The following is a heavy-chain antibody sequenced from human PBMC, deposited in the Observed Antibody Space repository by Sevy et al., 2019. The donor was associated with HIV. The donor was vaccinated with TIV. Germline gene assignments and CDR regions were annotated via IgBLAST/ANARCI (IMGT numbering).Heavy chain of an antibody. CDR3: GSPSIAVAGTGFEPYYYYGMDV. CDR1: GYSFTSYW. Sequence: GESLKISCKGSGYSFTSYWIGWVRQMPGKGLEWMGIIYPGDSDTRYSPSFQGQVTISVDKSISTAYLQWISLKASDTAMYYCGSPSIAVAGTGFEPYYYYGMDVWGQGTTVTVSS. J-gene: IGHJ6*02. D-gene: IGHD6-19*01. V-gene: IGHV5-51*01. CDR2: IYPGDSDT.